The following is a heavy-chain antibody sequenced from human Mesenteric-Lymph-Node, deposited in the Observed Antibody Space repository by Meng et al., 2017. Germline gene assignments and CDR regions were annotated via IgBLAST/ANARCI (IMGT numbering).Heavy chain of an antibody. J-gene: IGHJ6*02. Sequence: GESLKISCAASGFTFSSYSMNWVRQAPGKGLEWVSSISSSSSYIYYADSVKGRFTISRDNAKNSLYLQMNSLRAEDTAVYYCARVSDSGAITSESSYYYYGMDVWGQGTMVTVSS. CDR1: GFTFSSYS. CDR3: ARVSDSGAITSESSYYYYGMDV. V-gene: IGHV3-21*01. CDR2: ISSSSSYI. D-gene: IGHD1-26*01.